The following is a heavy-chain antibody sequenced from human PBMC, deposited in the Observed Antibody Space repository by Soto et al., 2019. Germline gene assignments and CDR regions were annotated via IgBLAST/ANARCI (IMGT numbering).Heavy chain of an antibody. CDR2: IIPLFGTT. CDR3: ARGATHGSSWYFWFDP. D-gene: IGHD6-13*01. CDR1: GGTFSTYP. J-gene: IGHJ5*02. V-gene: IGHV1-69*01. Sequence: QVQLVQSGAEVRMPGSSVKVSCKASGGTFSTYPINWVRQAPGQGLEWMGGIIPLFGTTNYAQKFKGRVTMTADASTSTAYMELSRLRAEDAAVYYCARGATHGSSWYFWFDPWGQGTLVTVSS.